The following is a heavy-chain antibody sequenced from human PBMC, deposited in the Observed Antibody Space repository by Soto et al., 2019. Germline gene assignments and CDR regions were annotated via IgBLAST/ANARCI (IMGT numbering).Heavy chain of an antibody. CDR1: GFTFSSYG. CDR3: ARDSDRGYSYGSFFDY. CDR2: IWYDGSNK. V-gene: IGHV3-33*01. Sequence: QVQLVESGGGVVQPGRSLRLSCAASGFTFSSYGMHWVRQAPGKGLEWVAVIWYDGSNKYYADSVKGRFTISRDNSKNTLYRQMNSLRAEDTAVYYCARDSDRGYSYGSFFDYWGQGTLVTVSS. J-gene: IGHJ4*02. D-gene: IGHD5-18*01.